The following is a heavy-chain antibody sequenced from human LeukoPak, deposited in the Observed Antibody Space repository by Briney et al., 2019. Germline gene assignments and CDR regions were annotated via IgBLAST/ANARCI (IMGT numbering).Heavy chain of an antibody. D-gene: IGHD5-24*01. Sequence: SETLSLTCTVSGGSISSSSYYWGWIRQPPGKGLEWIGSIYYSGSTYYNPSLKSRVTISVDTSKNQFSLKLSSVTAADTAVYCCASTATIDDAFDIWGQGTMVTVSS. CDR3: ASTATIDDAFDI. CDR1: GGSISSSSYY. CDR2: IYYSGST. V-gene: IGHV4-39*07. J-gene: IGHJ3*02.